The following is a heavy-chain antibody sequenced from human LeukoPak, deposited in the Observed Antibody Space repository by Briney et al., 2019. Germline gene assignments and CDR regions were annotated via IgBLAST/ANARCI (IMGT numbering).Heavy chain of an antibody. CDR3: ARLPGNYDYYYYMDV. CDR2: IYPGDSDT. Sequence: GASLKIPSKGSGYSFTSYWIGWVRQLPGKGLEWMGIIYPGDSDTRYSPSFQGQVTISADTSISPASLQLSSLKASDTAMYYCARLPGNYDYYYYMDVWSKATTVTVSS. CDR1: GYSFTSYW. V-gene: IGHV5-51*01. D-gene: IGHD4-23*01. J-gene: IGHJ6*03.